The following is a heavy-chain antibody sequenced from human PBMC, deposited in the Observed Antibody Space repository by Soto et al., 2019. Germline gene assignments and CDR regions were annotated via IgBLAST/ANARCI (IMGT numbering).Heavy chain of an antibody. Sequence: QVQLVQSGAEVKKPGASVKVSCKASGYTFTSYAMHWVRQAPGQRLEWMGWINAGNGNTKYSQKFQGRVTITRYTSASTAHMELSRLRSEDTAVYYCARVSPLRRGWPGFDPWGQGTLVTVSS. CDR3: ARVSPLRRGWPGFDP. CDR1: GYTFTSYA. D-gene: IGHD6-19*01. CDR2: INAGNGNT. V-gene: IGHV1-3*01. J-gene: IGHJ5*02.